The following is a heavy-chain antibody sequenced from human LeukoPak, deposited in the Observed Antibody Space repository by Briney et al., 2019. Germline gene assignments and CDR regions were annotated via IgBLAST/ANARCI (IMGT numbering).Heavy chain of an antibody. Sequence: SETLSLTCTVSGGSFSSGDYYWSWIRQPPGKGLEWIGYIYYSGSTYYNPSLKSRVTISVDTSKNQFSLKLSSVTAADTAVYYCARGPKDILTGYIDYWGQGTLVTVSS. V-gene: IGHV4-30-4*01. D-gene: IGHD3-9*01. J-gene: IGHJ4*02. CDR2: IYYSGST. CDR3: ARGPKDILTGYIDY. CDR1: GGSFSSGDYY.